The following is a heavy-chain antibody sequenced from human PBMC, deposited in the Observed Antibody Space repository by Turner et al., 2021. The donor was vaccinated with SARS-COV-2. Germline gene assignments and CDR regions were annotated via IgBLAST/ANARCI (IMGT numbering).Heavy chain of an antibody. D-gene: IGHD7-27*01. CDR2: IIPIFGTA. CDR3: ARGTGRGY. V-gene: IGHV1-69*12. Sequence: QVQLVQAWAAVMKPGSSVKVSCKASGGTFSSYAITWVRQAPGQGLEWMGGIIPIFGTANYAQKFQVRVTITADESTRTAYMELSSLRAEDTAVYYCARGTGRGYWGQGTLVTVSS. CDR1: GGTFSSYA. J-gene: IGHJ4*02.